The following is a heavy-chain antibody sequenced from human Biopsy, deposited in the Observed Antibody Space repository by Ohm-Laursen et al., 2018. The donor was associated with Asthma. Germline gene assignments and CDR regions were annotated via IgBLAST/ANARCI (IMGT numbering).Heavy chain of an antibody. D-gene: IGHD3-9*01. CDR1: GFTFSSYA. J-gene: IGHJ4*02. CDR3: AKDRDYDILTGPPGFDY. Sequence: SLRLSCSASGFTFSSYAMSWVRQAPGQGLEWVSAISGSGGSTYYADSVKGRFTISRDNSKNTLYLQMNSLRAEDTAVYYCAKDRDYDILTGPPGFDYWGQGTLVTVSS. CDR2: ISGSGGST. V-gene: IGHV3-23*01.